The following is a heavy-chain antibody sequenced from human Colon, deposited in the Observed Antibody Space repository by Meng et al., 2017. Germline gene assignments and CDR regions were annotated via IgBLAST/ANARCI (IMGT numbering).Heavy chain of an antibody. CDR2: MSSTTRYI. D-gene: IGHD2-21*02. CDR1: GFTLIGDS. V-gene: IGHV3-21*01. Sequence: EVQLVESGGGLVKPGGSRRLSCAASGFTLIGDSMNWVGQAQGKGLGWVSSMSSTTRYIYYADSLKGRFTISRDNAKNSLYLQMNSLRAEDTAVYYCAREGAVVTTIGGGYFDYWGQGILVTVSS. J-gene: IGHJ4*02. CDR3: AREGAVVTTIGGGYFDY.